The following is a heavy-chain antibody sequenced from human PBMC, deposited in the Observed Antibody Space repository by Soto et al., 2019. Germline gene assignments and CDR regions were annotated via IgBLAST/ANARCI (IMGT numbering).Heavy chain of an antibody. CDR3: ARGGGLYSSAFIDY. D-gene: IGHD6-19*01. J-gene: IGHJ4*02. CDR2: IYSGGST. V-gene: IGHV3-53*01. CDR1: GFTVSSNY. Sequence: GGSLRLSCAASGFTVSSNYMSGVRQAPGKGLEWVSVIYSGGSTYYADSVKGRFTISRGNSKNTLYLQMNSLRAEDTAVYYCARGGGLYSSAFIDYWGQGTLVTVSS.